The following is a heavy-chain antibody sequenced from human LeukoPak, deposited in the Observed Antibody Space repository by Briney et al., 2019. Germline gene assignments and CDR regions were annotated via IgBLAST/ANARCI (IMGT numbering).Heavy chain of an antibody. V-gene: IGHV1-2*02. CDR3: ARGLRFLEWLLSSLYYFDY. D-gene: IGHD3-3*01. CDR1: AYTFTGYY. J-gene: IGHJ4*02. Sequence: GAAVTVSFTSSAYTFTGYYMHWVRQAHGQGLARMGCINPNRGGTNYAQKFHGRVTITRYTSISTAYMELSRLRSDDTAVYYCARGLRFLEWLLSSLYYFDYWGQGTLVTVSS. CDR2: INPNRGGT.